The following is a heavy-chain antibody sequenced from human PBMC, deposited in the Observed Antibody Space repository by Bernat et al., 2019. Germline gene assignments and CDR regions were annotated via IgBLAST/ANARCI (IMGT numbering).Heavy chain of an antibody. V-gene: IGHV3-74*01. CDR1: GFTFSSYW. D-gene: IGHD3-10*01. Sequence: EVQLVESGGGLVQPGGSLRLSCAASGFTFSSYWMHWVRQAPGKGLVWVSRINSDGSSTSYADSVKGRFNISRDNAKNTLYLQMNSLRAEDTAVYYCARAELLWFGEFSHGMDVWGQGTTVTVSS. CDR3: ARAELLWFGEFSHGMDV. J-gene: IGHJ6*02. CDR2: INSDGSST.